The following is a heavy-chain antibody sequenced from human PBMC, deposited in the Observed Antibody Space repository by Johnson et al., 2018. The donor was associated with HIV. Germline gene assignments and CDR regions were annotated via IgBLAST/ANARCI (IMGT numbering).Heavy chain of an antibody. CDR3: ARDMVQLELLGAFDI. CDR2: ISYAGSNN. D-gene: IGHD1-7*01. V-gene: IGHV3-30*03. CDR1: GFTFSNYG. Sequence: QVQLVESGGGVVQPGRSLRLSCAASGFTFSNYGIHWVRQAPGKGLEWVAVISYAGSNNYFADSVKGQFTISRDNSKNTLYLQMNTLRAEDTAVYYCARDMVQLELLGAFDIWGQGTMVTVSS. J-gene: IGHJ3*02.